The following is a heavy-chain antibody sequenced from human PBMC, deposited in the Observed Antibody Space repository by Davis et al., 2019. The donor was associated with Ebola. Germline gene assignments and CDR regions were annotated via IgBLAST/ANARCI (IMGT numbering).Heavy chain of an antibody. CDR3: ARDYYDNSGDGFDI. J-gene: IGHJ3*02. CDR2: IKEDGSAT. CDR1: GFTFSSYG. V-gene: IGHV3-7*01. D-gene: IGHD3-22*01. Sequence: GESLKISCAASGFTFSSYGMHWVRQAPGKGLEWVANIKEDGSATNYVDSVKGRFTISRDNAKKSLYLQLNSLRADDTAMYYCARDYYDNSGDGFDIWGQGTMVTVSS.